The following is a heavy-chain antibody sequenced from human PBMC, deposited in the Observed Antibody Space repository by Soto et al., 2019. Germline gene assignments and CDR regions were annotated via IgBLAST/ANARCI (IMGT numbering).Heavy chain of an antibody. V-gene: IGHV3-33*01. Sequence: QVQLVESGGGVVQPGRSLRLSCAASGFTFSSYGMHWVRQAPGKGLEWVAVIWYDGSNKYYADSVKGRFTISRDNSKNTLYLQMNSLRAEDTAVYYCVREVVVGSYGPAPVYGMDVWGQGTTVTVSS. CDR3: VREVVVGSYGPAPVYGMDV. CDR2: IWYDGSNK. D-gene: IGHD2-21*01. CDR1: GFTFSSYG. J-gene: IGHJ6*02.